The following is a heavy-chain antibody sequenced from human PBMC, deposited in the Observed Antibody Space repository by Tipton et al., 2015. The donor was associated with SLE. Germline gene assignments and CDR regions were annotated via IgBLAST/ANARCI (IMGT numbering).Heavy chain of an antibody. CDR3: ARASGGLLPFDY. J-gene: IGHJ4*02. D-gene: IGHD3-22*01. V-gene: IGHV4-39*07. CDR1: GGSITRSNFY. CDR2: IFYSGGT. Sequence: TLSLTCTVSGGSITRSNFYWAWIRQPPGKGLEWVGSIFYSGGTYYNTSLESRVTISVDTSKNQFSLKLSSVTAADTAVYYCARASGGLLPFDYWGQGTLVTVSS.